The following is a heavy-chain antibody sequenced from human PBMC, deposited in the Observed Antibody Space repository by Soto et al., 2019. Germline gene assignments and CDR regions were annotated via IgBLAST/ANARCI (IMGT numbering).Heavy chain of an antibody. Sequence: EVQLVESGGGLVQPGGSLRLSCAASGFTFSSYSMNWVRQAPGKGLEWVSYISSSSSTIYYADSVKGRFTISRDNAKNSLYLQMNSLRDEDTAVYYCARVADYGEYEGNWFDPWGQGTLVTVSS. J-gene: IGHJ5*02. CDR1: GFTFSSYS. D-gene: IGHD4-17*01. CDR2: ISSSSSTI. CDR3: ARVADYGEYEGNWFDP. V-gene: IGHV3-48*02.